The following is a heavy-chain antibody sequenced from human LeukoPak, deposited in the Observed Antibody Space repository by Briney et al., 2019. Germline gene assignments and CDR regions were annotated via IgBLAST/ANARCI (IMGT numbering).Heavy chain of an antibody. CDR2: ISSSGSTI. CDR1: GFTFSSYE. J-gene: IGHJ4*02. D-gene: IGHD5-18*01. V-gene: IGHV3-48*03. CDR3: ARNPYVDTAMVRDRGGFYDY. Sequence: PGGSLRLSCAASGFTFSSYEMSWVRQAPGKGLEWVSYISSSGSTIYYADSGKGRFTISRDNAKNSLYLQMNSLRAEDTAVYYCARNPYVDTAMVRDRGGFYDYWGQGTLVTVSS.